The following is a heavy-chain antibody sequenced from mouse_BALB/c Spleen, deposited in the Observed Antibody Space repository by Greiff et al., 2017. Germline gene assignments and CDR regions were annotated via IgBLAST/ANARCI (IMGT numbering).Heavy chain of an antibody. D-gene: IGHD1-1*01. CDR1: GFNIKDYY. CDR3: KTYGSSYAMDY. Sequence: VQLQQSGAELVRPGALVKLSYKASGFNIKDYYMHWVKQKPEQGLEWIGYISPGNGDIKYNEKFKGKATLTADKSSSTAYMQLNSLTSEDSAVYFCKTYGSSYAMDYWGQGTSVTVSS. V-gene: IGHV1S53*02. J-gene: IGHJ4*01. CDR2: ISPGNGDI.